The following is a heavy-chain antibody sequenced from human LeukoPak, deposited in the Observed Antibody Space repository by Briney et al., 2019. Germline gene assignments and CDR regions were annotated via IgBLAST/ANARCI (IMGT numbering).Heavy chain of an antibody. CDR2: ISGSGGST. CDR1: GFTFSSYA. V-gene: IGHV3-23*01. J-gene: IGHJ4*02. D-gene: IGHD3-22*01. CDR3: AKDQGNYYDSSGYYSC. Sequence: PGGSLRLSCAASGFTFSSYAMSWVRQAPGKGLEWVSAISGSGGSTYYADSVKGRFTISRDNSKNTLYLQMNSLRAEDTAVYYCAKDQGNYYDSSGYYSCWGQGTLVTVSS.